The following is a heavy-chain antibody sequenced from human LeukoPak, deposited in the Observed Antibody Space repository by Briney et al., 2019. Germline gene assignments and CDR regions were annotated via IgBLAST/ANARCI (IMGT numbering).Heavy chain of an antibody. Sequence: PGGSLRLSCAASGFAFNDYYMSWIRQAPGRGLEWVSYISSSGTTIYPADSVKGRFTISRDNAKNSLYLQMNSLRAEDTAVYYCARGEMATPIDYWGQGTLVTVSS. V-gene: IGHV3-11*01. CDR1: GFAFNDYY. CDR2: ISSSGTTI. D-gene: IGHD5-24*01. CDR3: ARGEMATPIDY. J-gene: IGHJ4*02.